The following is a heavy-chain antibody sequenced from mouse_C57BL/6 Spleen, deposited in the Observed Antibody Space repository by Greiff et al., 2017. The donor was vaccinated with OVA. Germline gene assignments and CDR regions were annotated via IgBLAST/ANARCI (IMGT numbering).Heavy chain of an antibody. CDR2: IDPETGGT. D-gene: IGHD6-1*01. CDR1: GYTFTDYE. Sequence: QVQLQQSGAELVRPGASVTLSCKASGYTFTDYEMHWVKQTPVHGLEWIGAIDPETGGTAYNQKFKGKAILTADKSSSTAYMELRSLTSEDSAVYYCTRKGPLNYFDYWGQGTTLTVSS. CDR3: TRKGPLNYFDY. J-gene: IGHJ2*01. V-gene: IGHV1-15*01.